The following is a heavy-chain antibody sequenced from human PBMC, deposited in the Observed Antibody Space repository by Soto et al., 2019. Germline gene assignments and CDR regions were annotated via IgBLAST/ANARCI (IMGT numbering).Heavy chain of an antibody. D-gene: IGHD3-9*01. CDR2: INHSGYT. V-gene: IGHV4-34*01. J-gene: IGHJ6*02. CDR3: ARAHRRYDISV. Sequence: WTWIHRSPGKGLEWIGEINHSGYTNYNPSLNSRVTISVDTSKSQFSLRLTSVTAADTAVYFCARAHRRYDISVWGQGTTVTVSS.